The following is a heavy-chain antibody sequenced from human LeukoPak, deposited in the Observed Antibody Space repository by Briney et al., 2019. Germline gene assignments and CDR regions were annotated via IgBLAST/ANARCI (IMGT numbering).Heavy chain of an antibody. CDR1: GFTFDDYA. V-gene: IGHV3-9*01. J-gene: IGHJ4*02. D-gene: IGHD1-26*01. Sequence: GGSLRLSCAASGFTFDDYAMHWVRQAPGKGLEWVSGISWNSGSIGYADPVKGRFTISRDNAKNSLYLQMNSLRAEDTALYYCAKSQWELLGGVDYWGQGTLVTVSS. CDR2: ISWNSGSI. CDR3: AKSQWELLGGVDY.